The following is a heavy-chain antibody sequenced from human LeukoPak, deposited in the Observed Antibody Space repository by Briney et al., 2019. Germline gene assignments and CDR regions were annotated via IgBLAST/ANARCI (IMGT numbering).Heavy chain of an antibody. J-gene: IGHJ4*02. CDR1: GFTFSSYG. CDR2: ISYDGSNK. D-gene: IGHD3-16*01. CDR3: AKGGSYYDY. V-gene: IGHV3-30*18. Sequence: GRSLRLSCAASGFTFSSYGMHWVRQAPGKGLEWVAVISYDGSNKYYADSVKGRFTISRDYSKNTLYLQMNSLRAEDTAVYYCAKGGSYYDYWGQGTLVTVSS.